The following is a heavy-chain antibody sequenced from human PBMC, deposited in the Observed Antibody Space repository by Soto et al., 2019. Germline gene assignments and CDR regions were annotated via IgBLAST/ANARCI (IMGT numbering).Heavy chain of an antibody. Sequence: QVQLVPSGAEVQKPGSSVKVSCKASGGTFSSYTISWVRQAPGQGLEWMGRIIPILGIANYAQKFQGRVTITADKSTSTAYMELSSLRSEDTAVYYCARDEKGTRGYYYMDVWGKGTTVTVSS. J-gene: IGHJ6*03. CDR3: ARDEKGTRGYYYMDV. CDR1: GGTFSSYT. V-gene: IGHV1-69*08. CDR2: IIPILGIA. D-gene: IGHD1-1*01.